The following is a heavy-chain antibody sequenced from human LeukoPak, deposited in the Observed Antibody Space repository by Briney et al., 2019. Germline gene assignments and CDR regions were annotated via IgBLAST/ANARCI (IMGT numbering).Heavy chain of an antibody. CDR2: IIVGSGAT. CDR3: AAELYGVYTDCCTFHL. Sequence: SVKVSCKTSGFTFSTSAVQWVRQARGQRLEWIGWIIVGSGATNYAQSLQGRFTITRDMSTNTAYMELSSLGSEDSAVYYCAAELYGVYTDCCTFHLWGQGTLVTVSS. D-gene: IGHD4-17*01. CDR1: GFTFSTSA. V-gene: IGHV1-58*01. J-gene: IGHJ3*01.